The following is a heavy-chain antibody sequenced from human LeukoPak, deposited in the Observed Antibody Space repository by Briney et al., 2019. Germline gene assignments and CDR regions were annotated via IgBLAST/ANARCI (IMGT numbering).Heavy chain of an antibody. CDR3: ARPCCGYGIPYYYYMDV. J-gene: IGHJ6*03. CDR1: GGTFSSYA. D-gene: IGHD5-12*01. CDR2: IIPIFGTA. V-gene: IGHV1-69*01. Sequence: SVKVSCKASGGTFSSYAISWVRQDPGQGLEGMGGIIPIFGTATNAQKFQRRVTITADESTSTAYMELSSLRSEDTAVYYCARPCCGYGIPYYYYMDVWGKGTTVTVSS.